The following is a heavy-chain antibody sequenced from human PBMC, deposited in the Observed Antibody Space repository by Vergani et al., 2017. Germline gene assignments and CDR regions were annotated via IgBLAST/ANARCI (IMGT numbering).Heavy chain of an antibody. CDR1: GYSFTSYW. Sequence: EVQLVQSGAEVKKPGESLKISCKGSGYSFTSYWIGWVRQMPGKGLEWMGLIYPGDSDTRYSPSFQGQVTISADKSISTAYLQWSSLKASDTAMYYCARGVVPAARDYYYYYMDVWGKGTTVTVSS. CDR3: ARGVVPAARDYYYYYMDV. D-gene: IGHD2-2*01. J-gene: IGHJ6*03. V-gene: IGHV5-51*03. CDR2: IYPGDSDT.